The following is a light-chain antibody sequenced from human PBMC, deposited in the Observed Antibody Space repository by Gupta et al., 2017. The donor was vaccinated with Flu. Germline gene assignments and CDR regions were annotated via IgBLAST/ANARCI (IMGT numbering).Light chain of an antibody. CDR1: QSISNY. V-gene: IGKV1-39*01. CDR2: AAS. J-gene: IGKJ2*01. CDR3: QQSYSTPPYT. Sequence: DIQVTQSPSSLSASIGDRVTIACRASQSISNYLNWYQQKPGKAPKLLIYAASTLQSGVPSRFSGGGSGTDFTLTISSPQPEDFATYYCQQSYSTPPYTFGQGTKLEIK.